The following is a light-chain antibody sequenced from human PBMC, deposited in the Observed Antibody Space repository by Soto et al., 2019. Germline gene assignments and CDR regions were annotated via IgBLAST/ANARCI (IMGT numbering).Light chain of an antibody. CDR3: QQRSNWPWT. CDR2: DAS. Sequence: EIVLTQSPAALSLSPGERATLSCRASQSVRSYLAWYQQQPGQAPRLLIYDASNRSTGIPARFSGSGSGTDFTLTISSLEPEDFAVYYCQQRSNWPWTFGQGTKVEIK. J-gene: IGKJ1*01. CDR1: QSVRSY. V-gene: IGKV3-11*01.